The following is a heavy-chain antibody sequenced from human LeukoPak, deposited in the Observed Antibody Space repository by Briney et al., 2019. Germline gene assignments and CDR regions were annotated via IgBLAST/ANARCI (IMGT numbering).Heavy chain of an antibody. J-gene: IGHJ4*02. D-gene: IGHD1-26*01. CDR1: GFTFSSYS. V-gene: IGHV3-30*03. Sequence: GGSLRLSCAASGFTFSSYSMNWVRQAPGKGLEWVAVISYDGSNKYYADSVKGRFTISRDNSKNTLYLQMNSLRAEDTAVYYCARARVLVGATDYWGQGTLVTVSS. CDR3: ARARVLVGATDY. CDR2: ISYDGSNK.